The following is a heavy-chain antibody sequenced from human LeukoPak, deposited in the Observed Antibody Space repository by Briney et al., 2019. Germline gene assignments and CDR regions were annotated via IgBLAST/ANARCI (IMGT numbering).Heavy chain of an antibody. Sequence: ASVKVSCKASGYTFTSYDINWVRQATGQGLEWMGWMNPNSGNTGYAQKFQGRVTLTRNTSISTAYMELSSLRSEDTAVYYCARRSVGSGWYSYYYYYMDVWGKGTTATVSS. CDR1: GYTFTSYD. J-gene: IGHJ6*03. CDR2: MNPNSGNT. D-gene: IGHD6-19*01. CDR3: ARRSVGSGWYSYYYYYMDV. V-gene: IGHV1-8*01.